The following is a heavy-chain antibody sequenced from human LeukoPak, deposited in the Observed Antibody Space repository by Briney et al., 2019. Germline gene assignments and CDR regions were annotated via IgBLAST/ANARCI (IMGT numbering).Heavy chain of an antibody. CDR3: ARNGAAFGTWVDT. V-gene: IGHV5-10-1*01. CDR1: GYSFISYC. D-gene: IGHD1-14*01. Sequence: GESPRILCWGSGYSFISYCIRWVRQMPPKKLQWRMRIDPCDSYTNYSPSFQRHVTISADKSISHAYLQCSSLKASDTAMYYCARNGAAFGTWVDTSGQGTLVTVS. CDR2: IDPCDSYT. J-gene: IGHJ5*02.